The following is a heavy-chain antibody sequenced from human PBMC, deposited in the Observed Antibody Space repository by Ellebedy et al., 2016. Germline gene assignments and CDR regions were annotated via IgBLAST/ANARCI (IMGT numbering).Heavy chain of an antibody. CDR3: ARDNEGATFDY. Sequence: SVKVSXKASRGTFSSYAISWVRQAPGQGLEWMGGIIPIFGTANYAQKFQGRVTITADESTSTAYMELSSLRSEDTAVYYCARDNEGATFDYWGQGTLVTVSS. D-gene: IGHD1-26*01. CDR1: RGTFSSYA. V-gene: IGHV1-69*13. J-gene: IGHJ4*02. CDR2: IIPIFGTA.